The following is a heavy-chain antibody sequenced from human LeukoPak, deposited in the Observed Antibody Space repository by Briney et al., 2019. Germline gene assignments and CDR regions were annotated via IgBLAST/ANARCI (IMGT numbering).Heavy chain of an antibody. J-gene: IGHJ6*02. Sequence: PGRSLRLSCAASGSNFGSYGMHWVRQAPGKGLEWVAVIWPEGSNKYYADSVKGRLTISRDNSKNTLYLEMSSLRAEDTAVYYCARELGSSGSLFYYGMDVWGQGTTVTVSS. V-gene: IGHV3-33*01. CDR1: GSNFGSYG. D-gene: IGHD6-19*01. CDR2: IWPEGSNK. CDR3: ARELGSSGSLFYYGMDV.